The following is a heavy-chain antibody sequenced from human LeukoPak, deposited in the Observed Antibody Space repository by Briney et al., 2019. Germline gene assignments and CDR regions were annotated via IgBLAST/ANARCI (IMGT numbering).Heavy chain of an antibody. D-gene: IGHD2-2*01. CDR3: ARDSGPPPTGQLPDY. V-gene: IGHV3-33*01. Sequence: GRSLRLSCAASGFTFSSYGMHWVRQAPGKGLEWVAVIWYDGSNKYYADSVKGRFTISRDNSKKTLYLQMNSLRAEDTAVYYCARDSGPPPTGQLPDYWGQGTLVTVSS. CDR1: GFTFSSYG. J-gene: IGHJ4*02. CDR2: IWYDGSNK.